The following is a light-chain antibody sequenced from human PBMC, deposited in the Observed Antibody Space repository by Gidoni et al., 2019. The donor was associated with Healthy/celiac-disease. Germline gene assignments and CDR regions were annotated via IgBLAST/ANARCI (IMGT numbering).Light chain of an antibody. CDR1: SSDVGGYNY. Sequence: QYALTQPRPGSWSPGQAVTIPGTGTSSDVGGYNYVSWYQQHPGKAPKLMIYDVSKRPSGVPDRFSGSKSGNTASLTISGLQAEDEADYYCCSYAGSYTYVVFGGGTTLPVL. CDR3: CSYAGSYTYVV. V-gene: IGLV2-11*01. CDR2: DVS. J-gene: IGLJ2*01.